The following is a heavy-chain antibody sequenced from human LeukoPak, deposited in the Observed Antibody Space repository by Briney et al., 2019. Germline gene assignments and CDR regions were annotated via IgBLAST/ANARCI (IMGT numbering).Heavy chain of an antibody. D-gene: IGHD5-12*01. CDR2: IYYSEST. V-gene: IGHV4-59*01. J-gene: IGHJ3*02. CDR3: AREGIVATIGDAFDI. CDR1: GGSISSYY. Sequence: PSETLSLTCTVSGGSISSYYWSWIRQPPGKGLEWIGYIYYSESTNYNPSLKSRVTISVDTSKNQFSLKLSSVTAADTAVYYCAREGIVATIGDAFDIWGQGTMVTVSS.